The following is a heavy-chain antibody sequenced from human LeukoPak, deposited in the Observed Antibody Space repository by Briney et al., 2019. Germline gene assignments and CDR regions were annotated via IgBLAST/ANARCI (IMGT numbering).Heavy chain of an antibody. CDR1: GNSFATHW. CDR2: IYPQDSDT. Sequence: GESLKISCKGPGNSFATHWISWVRQVPGKGLEWMAIIYPQDSDTRLSPSFQGQVTFSVDKSLSTAYLQWSSLKVSDTAFYYCARVVGICSDSSGDSLTDHWGQGSLVTVSS. V-gene: IGHV5-51*01. J-gene: IGHJ1*01. CDR3: ARVVGICSDSSGDSLTDH. D-gene: IGHD3-22*01.